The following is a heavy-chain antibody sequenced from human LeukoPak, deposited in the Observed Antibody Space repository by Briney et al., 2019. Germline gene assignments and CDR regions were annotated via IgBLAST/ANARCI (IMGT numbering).Heavy chain of an antibody. CDR3: ARGNPTYYYDSSGISY. CDR2: ISYDGSNK. D-gene: IGHD3-22*01. V-gene: IGHV3-30-3*01. Sequence: GGSLGLSCAASGFTFSSYAMHWVRQAPGKGLEWVAVISYDGSNKYYADSVKGRFTISRDNSKNTLYLQMNSLRAEDTAVYYCARGNPTYYYDSSGISYWGQGTLVTVSS. CDR1: GFTFSSYA. J-gene: IGHJ4*02.